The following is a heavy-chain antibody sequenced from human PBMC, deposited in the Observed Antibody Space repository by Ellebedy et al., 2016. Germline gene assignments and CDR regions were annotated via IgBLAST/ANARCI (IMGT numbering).Heavy chain of an antibody. CDR3: ARDLVTMALRFYYFGMDV. Sequence: GGSLRLXXTASGLNFNTFFMSWVRQAPGKGLEWVANINHHGSETYYGDSVKGRFTISRDNAKNSVYLQMDSLRADDTAVYYCARDLVTMALRFYYFGMDVWGQGTTVTVS. J-gene: IGHJ6*02. D-gene: IGHD3-10*01. CDR2: INHHGSET. V-gene: IGHV3-7*01. CDR1: GLNFNTFF.